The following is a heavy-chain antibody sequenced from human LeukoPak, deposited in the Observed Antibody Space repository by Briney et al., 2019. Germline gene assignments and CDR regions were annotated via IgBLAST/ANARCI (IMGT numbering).Heavy chain of an antibody. V-gene: IGHV3-53*01. CDR1: GFTFSTYW. Sequence: AGGSLRLSCAASGFTFSTYWMHWVRQAPGKGLVWVSVIYSGGSTYYADSVKGRFTISRDNSKNTLYLQMNSLRAEDTAVYYCARDKGYYGMDVWGQGTTVTVSS. J-gene: IGHJ6*02. CDR3: ARDKGYYGMDV. CDR2: IYSGGST.